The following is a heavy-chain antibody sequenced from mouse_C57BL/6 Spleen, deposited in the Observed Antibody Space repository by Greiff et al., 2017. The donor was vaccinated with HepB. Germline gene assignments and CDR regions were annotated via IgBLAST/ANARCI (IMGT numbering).Heavy chain of an antibody. J-gene: IGHJ4*01. CDR1: GYTFTDYN. Sequence: EVQLQQSGPELVKPGASVKMSCKASGYTFTDYNMHWVKQSHGKSLEWIGYINPNNGGTSYNQKFKGKATLTVNKSSSAAYMELRSLTSEDSAVYYCARNHSYYYGSMDYWGQGTSVTVSS. D-gene: IGHD1-1*01. CDR2: INPNNGGT. CDR3: ARNHSYYYGSMDY. V-gene: IGHV1-22*01.